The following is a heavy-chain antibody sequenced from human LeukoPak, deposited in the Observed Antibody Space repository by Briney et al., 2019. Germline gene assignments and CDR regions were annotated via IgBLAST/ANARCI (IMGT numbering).Heavy chain of an antibody. CDR1: GYTLTELS. CDR2: FDPEDGET. CDR3: ARDGLAAATLHWCFDL. D-gene: IGHD2-15*01. V-gene: IGHV1-24*01. Sequence: ASVKVSCKVSGYTLTELSMHWVRQAPGKGLECMGGFDPEDGETIYAQKFQGRVTMTEDTSTDTAYMELSSLRAEDTAVYYCARDGLAAATLHWCFDLWGRGTLVTVSS. J-gene: IGHJ2*01.